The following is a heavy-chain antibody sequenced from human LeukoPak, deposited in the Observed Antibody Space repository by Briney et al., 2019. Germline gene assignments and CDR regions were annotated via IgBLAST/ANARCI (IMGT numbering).Heavy chain of an antibody. V-gene: IGHV3-23*01. CDR1: GFTFSSYA. CDR3: AKTRGSNNVFDI. D-gene: IGHD1-26*01. Sequence: GGSLRLSCAASGFTFSSYAMNWVRQAPGKGLERVSGISGSGGSTYYADSVKGRFTISRDNSNNTLYLQMNSLRAEDTAVYYCAKTRGSNNVFDIWGQGTMVTVSS. CDR2: ISGSGGST. J-gene: IGHJ3*02.